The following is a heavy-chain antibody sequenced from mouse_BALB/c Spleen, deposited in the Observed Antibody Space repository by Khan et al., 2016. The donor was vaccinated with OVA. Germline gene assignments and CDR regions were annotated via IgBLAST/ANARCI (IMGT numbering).Heavy chain of an antibody. Sequence: EVQLQESGPGLVKPSQSLSLTCTVTGYSITSGYAWNWIRQFPGNKLEWMGYISYSGVTSYTPSLKSRISITRDTSKNQFFLQLTSVTTEDTATYYCARWNYYGYYFYYWGQGTTLTVSS. CDR1: GYSITSGYA. V-gene: IGHV3-2*02. CDR3: ARWNYYGYYFYY. J-gene: IGHJ2*01. D-gene: IGHD1-1*01. CDR2: ISYSGVT.